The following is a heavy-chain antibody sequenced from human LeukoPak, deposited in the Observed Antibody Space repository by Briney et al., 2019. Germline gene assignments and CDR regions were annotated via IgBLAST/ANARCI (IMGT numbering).Heavy chain of an antibody. CDR2: ISSSGGNT. D-gene: IGHD5-12*01. CDR3: AKDRPTWPIDY. V-gene: IGHV3-23*01. CDR1: GFTFSSYS. J-gene: IGHJ4*02. Sequence: GGSLTLSCTASGFTFSSYSMSWVRQAPGKGLEWVSSISSSGGNTYYPDSMKGRFTISRDNSKNTMYLQMNSLRAEDTAVYYCAKDRPTWPIDYWGQGTLVTVSS.